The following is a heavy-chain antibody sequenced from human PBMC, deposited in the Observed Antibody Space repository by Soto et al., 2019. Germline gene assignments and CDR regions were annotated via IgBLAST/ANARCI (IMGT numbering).Heavy chain of an antibody. Sequence: QVQREQSGAEVKKPGASVKVSCKASEYTFTSYDINWVRQATGQGLEWMGGLNPNSGNTGYTQKFQGRVTMTRNTSISTAYMELSSLSSEDTAVYYCARERSGYFDYWVHGTLVTVFS. V-gene: IGHV1-8*01. CDR3: ARERSGYFDY. J-gene: IGHJ4*01. CDR2: LNPNSGNT. CDR1: EYTFTSYD. D-gene: IGHD2-15*01.